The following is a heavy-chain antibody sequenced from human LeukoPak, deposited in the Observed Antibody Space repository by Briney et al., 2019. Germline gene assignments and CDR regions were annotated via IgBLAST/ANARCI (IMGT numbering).Heavy chain of an antibody. D-gene: IGHD6-19*01. CDR1: GFTFDDYA. J-gene: IGHJ6*02. CDR2: IIWNTGSV. Sequence: AGGSLRLSCAASGFTFDDYAMHWVRQAPGKGLEWVSGIIWNTGSVGYADSVKGRFTISRDNAKNSLYLQMNSLRVEDTAFYYCAKHRGSGWTAHYSYGLDVWGQGTTVTVSS. V-gene: IGHV3-9*01. CDR3: AKHRGSGWTAHYSYGLDV.